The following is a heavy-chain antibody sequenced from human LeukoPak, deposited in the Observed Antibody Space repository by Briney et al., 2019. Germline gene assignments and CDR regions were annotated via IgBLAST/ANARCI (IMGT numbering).Heavy chain of an antibody. CDR1: GFAFRSYW. CDR3: AREGANYQDYFDS. CDR2: IQSDGSRA. Sequence: GGSLRLSCAGSGFAFRSYWMHRVRQTPGKGLVWVSRIQSDGSRADYADFAKGRFTISRDNARDTVDLQMNSLRAEDTAVYYCAREGANYQDYFDSWGQGTLVTVSS. V-gene: IGHV3-74*01. D-gene: IGHD4/OR15-4a*01. J-gene: IGHJ4*02.